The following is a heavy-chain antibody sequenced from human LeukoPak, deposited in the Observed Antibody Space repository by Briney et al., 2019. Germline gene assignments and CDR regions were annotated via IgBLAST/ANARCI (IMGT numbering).Heavy chain of an antibody. V-gene: IGHV1-18*01. CDR3: ARDANIVVVVAATGLGWFDP. J-gene: IGHJ5*02. CDR1: GYAFTNYA. D-gene: IGHD2-15*01. Sequence: ASVKVSCKASGYAFTNYAISWVRQAPGQGLEWMGWISVYNGNTNYAQKLQGRVTMTADTSTTTAYMELRSLRSDDTAVYYCARDANIVVVVAATGLGWFDPWGQGTLVTVSS. CDR2: ISVYNGNT.